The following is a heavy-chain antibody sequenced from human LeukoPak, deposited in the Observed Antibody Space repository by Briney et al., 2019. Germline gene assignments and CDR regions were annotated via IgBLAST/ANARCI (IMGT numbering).Heavy chain of an antibody. CDR2: INHSGST. CDR3: ARRRGYCSSTSCYIPPFDY. J-gene: IGHJ4*02. Sequence: PPETLSLTCAVYGGSFSGYYWSWIRQPPGKGLEWIGEINHSGSTNYNPSLKSRVTISVDTPKNQFSLKLSSVTAADTAVYYCARRRGYCSSTSCYIPPFDYWGQGTLVTVSS. V-gene: IGHV4-34*01. CDR1: GGSFSGYY. D-gene: IGHD2-2*02.